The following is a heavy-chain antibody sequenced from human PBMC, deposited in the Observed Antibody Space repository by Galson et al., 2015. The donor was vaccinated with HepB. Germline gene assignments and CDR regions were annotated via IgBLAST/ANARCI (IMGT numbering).Heavy chain of an antibody. CDR1: GSTFSSYG. Sequence: SLRLSCAASGSTFSSYGMHWVRQAPGKGLEWVAVISYDGSNKYYADSVKGRFTISRDNSKNTLYLQMNSLRAEDTAVYYCAKVLVSGNDFDYWGQGTLVTVSS. CDR2: ISYDGSNK. CDR3: AKVLVSGNDFDY. D-gene: IGHD1-1*01. V-gene: IGHV3-30*18. J-gene: IGHJ4*02.